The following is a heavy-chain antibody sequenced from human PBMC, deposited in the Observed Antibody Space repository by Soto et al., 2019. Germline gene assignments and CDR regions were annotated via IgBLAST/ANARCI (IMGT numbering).Heavy chain of an antibody. CDR1: GGSFSGYY. J-gene: IGHJ4*02. Sequence: SETLSLTCAVYGGSFSGYYWSWIRQPPGKGLEWIGEINHSGSTNYNPSLKSRVTISVDTSKNQFSLKLGSVTAADTAVYYCARVYSGSYYFDYWGQGTLVTVSS. CDR2: INHSGST. CDR3: ARVYSGSYYFDY. V-gene: IGHV4-34*01. D-gene: IGHD1-26*01.